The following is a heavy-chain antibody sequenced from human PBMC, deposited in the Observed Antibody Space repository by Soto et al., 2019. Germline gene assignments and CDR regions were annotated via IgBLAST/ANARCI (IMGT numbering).Heavy chain of an antibody. D-gene: IGHD6-13*01. CDR2: INHRETT. CDR3: ARGHPKYSSAWFRPIDP. Sequence: QVQLQQWGAGLLKPSETLSLTCAVSGGSFSDYYWTWIRQPPGKGLEWIGEINHRETTTYNPSLESRVTMSIDTSKNQFSLRLTSLTAADTAVYYCARGHPKYSSAWFRPIDPWGQGTLVTVSS. V-gene: IGHV4-34*01. CDR1: GGSFSDYY. J-gene: IGHJ5*02.